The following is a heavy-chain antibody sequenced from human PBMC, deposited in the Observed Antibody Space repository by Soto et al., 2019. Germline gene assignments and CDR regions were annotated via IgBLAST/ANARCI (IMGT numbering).Heavy chain of an antibody. V-gene: IGHV2-70*01. CDR2: IDWDDDK. Sequence: GSGPTLVNPTQTLTLTCTFSGFSLSTSGMCVSWIHQPPGKALEWLALIDWDDDKYYSTSLKTRLTISKDTSKNQVVLTMTNMDPVDTATYYCARIMTTSGYYGMDVWGQGTTVTVSS. J-gene: IGHJ6*02. D-gene: IGHD4-4*01. CDR1: GFSLSTSGMC. CDR3: ARIMTTSGYYGMDV.